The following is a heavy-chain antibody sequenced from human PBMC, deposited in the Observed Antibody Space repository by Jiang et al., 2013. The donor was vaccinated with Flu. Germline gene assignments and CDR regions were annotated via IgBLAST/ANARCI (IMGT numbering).Heavy chain of an antibody. V-gene: IGHV3-7*03. D-gene: IGHD3-10*01. CDR3: YAGAVDY. Sequence: GSVKGRFTISRDNAKKSLYLQMDKLRAEDTAVYYCYAGAVDYWGQGTLVTVSS. J-gene: IGHJ4*02.